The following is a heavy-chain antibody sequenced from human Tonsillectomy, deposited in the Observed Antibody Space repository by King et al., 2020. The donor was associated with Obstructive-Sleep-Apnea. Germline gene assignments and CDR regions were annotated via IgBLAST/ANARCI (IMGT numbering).Heavy chain of an antibody. CDR2: VAGSNGSGDDGNI. J-gene: IGHJ4*02. Sequence: VQLVESGGGLVQPGGSLRLSCAASGFTCSNYVMTWVRQAPGKGLEWVSAVAGSNGSGDDGNIYYTRSVQGRLTISRENSKNTLFLQMNSLRVEDTALYYWSRLSGRRDGNIDYWGQGTLVTVSS. CDR3: SRLSGRRDGNIDY. D-gene: IGHD5-24*01. CDR1: GFTCSNYV. V-gene: IGHV3-23*04.